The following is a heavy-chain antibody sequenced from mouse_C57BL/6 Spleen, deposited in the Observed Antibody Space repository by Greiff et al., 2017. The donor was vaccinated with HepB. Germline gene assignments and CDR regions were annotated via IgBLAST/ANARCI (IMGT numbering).Heavy chain of an antibody. V-gene: IGHV14-1*01. D-gene: IGHD2-1*01. CDR1: GFNIKDYY. CDR3: TAHLLSPFAY. CDR2: IDPEDGDT. Sequence: VHVKQSGAELVRPGASVKLSCTASGFNIKDYYMHWVKQRPEQGLEWIGRIDPEDGDTEYAPKFQGKATMTADTSSNTAYLQLSSLTSEDTAVYYCTAHLLSPFAYWGKGTLVTVS. J-gene: IGHJ3*01.